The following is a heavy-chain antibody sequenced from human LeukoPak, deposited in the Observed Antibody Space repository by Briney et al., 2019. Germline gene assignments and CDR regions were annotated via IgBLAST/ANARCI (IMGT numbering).Heavy chain of an antibody. CDR1: GLTFRSYE. CDR2: ISSGGSTI. D-gene: IGHD1-7*01. V-gene: IGHV3-48*03. J-gene: IGHJ3*02. Sequence: PGGSLRLSCAASGLTFRSYEMNWVRQAPGKGREWVSYISSGGSTIYYADSVKGRFTVSRDNAENSLYLQMNSLRAEDTAVYYCASETEIGNYDAFDIWGQGTVVTVSS. CDR3: ASETEIGNYDAFDI.